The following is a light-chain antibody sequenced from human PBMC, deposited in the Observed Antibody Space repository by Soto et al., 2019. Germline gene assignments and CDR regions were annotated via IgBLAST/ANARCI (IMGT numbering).Light chain of an antibody. CDR3: QQYDTYSP. J-gene: IGKJ4*02. Sequence: DIQMTQSPSTLSASVGDRVTITCRASQSIGTWLAWHQQKPGKAAKLLIYKASSLESGVPSRFSGSGSGTEFTLTISSLQPDDFATYYCQQYDTYSPFGGGTKVEI. CDR2: KAS. CDR1: QSIGTW. V-gene: IGKV1-5*03.